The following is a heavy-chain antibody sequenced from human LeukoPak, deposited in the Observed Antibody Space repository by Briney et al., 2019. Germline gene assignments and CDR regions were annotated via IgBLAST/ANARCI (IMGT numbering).Heavy chain of an antibody. V-gene: IGHV1-46*01. CDR1: GYTFTSYY. D-gene: IGHD1-1*01. CDR2: INPSSGST. Sequence: RASVKVSCKASGYTFTSYYMHWVRQAPGQGLEWMGIINPSSGSTSYAQKFQGRVTMTRDMSTSTVYMELSSLRSEDTAVYYCARDLDSAGPYYYMDVWGKGTTVTVSS. CDR3: ARDLDSAGPYYYMDV. J-gene: IGHJ6*03.